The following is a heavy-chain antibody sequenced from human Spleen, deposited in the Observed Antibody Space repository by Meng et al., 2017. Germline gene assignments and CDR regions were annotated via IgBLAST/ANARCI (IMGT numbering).Heavy chain of an antibody. CDR3: VRFAAGHGSGRYFVFGFGDY. CDR2: VYPGDSDT. J-gene: IGHJ4*02. V-gene: IGHV5-51*01. Sequence: GESLKISCKVSGYSFSNYWIGWVRQMPGKSLEWMGIVYPGDSDTSYSSSFQGQVTISADKSISTAYLQWSSLKASDTAMYYCVRFAAGHGSGRYFVFGFGDYWGRGSLVTVSS. CDR1: GYSFSNYW. D-gene: IGHD3-10*01.